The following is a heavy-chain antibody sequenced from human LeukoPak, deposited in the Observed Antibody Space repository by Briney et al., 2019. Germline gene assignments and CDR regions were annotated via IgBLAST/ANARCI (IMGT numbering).Heavy chain of an antibody. Sequence: PGGSLRLSCTGSGFTFSSYAMSWIRQAPGKGLEWVSYISNSGTTVTYADSVKGRFTISRDNAKNSLYLQMSSLRAEDTAVYYCARVKWSSAWSGYWGQGVLVTVSS. CDR2: ISNSGTTV. CDR1: GFTFSSYA. D-gene: IGHD6-19*01. CDR3: ARVKWSSAWSGY. V-gene: IGHV3-48*01. J-gene: IGHJ4*02.